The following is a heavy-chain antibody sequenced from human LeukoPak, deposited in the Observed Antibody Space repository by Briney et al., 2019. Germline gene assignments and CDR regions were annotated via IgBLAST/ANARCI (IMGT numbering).Heavy chain of an antibody. J-gene: IGHJ4*02. CDR3: ARDTDGSLDF. D-gene: IGHD1-26*01. CDR2: IKQDGSTK. Sequence: GGSLRLSCAASGFTFTNSCMAWVRQAPGKGLEWVANIKQDGSTKHYADSLKGRFTISRDNPKNSLYLQMNSLRADDTAVYYCARDTDGSLDFWGQGILVTVAS. CDR1: GFTFTNSC. V-gene: IGHV3-7*01.